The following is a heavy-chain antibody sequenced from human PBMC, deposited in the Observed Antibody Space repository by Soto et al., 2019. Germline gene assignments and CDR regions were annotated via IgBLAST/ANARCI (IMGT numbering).Heavy chain of an antibody. CDR3: ARAVGESYDSSGYYSNWFDP. V-gene: IGHV1-69*13. CDR1: GGTFSSYA. D-gene: IGHD3-22*01. CDR2: IIPIFGTA. J-gene: IGHJ5*02. Sequence: ASVKVSCKASGGTFSSYAISWVRQAPGQGLEWMGGIIPIFGTANYAQKFQGRVTITADESTSTAYMELSSLRSEDTAVYYCARAVGESYDSSGYYSNWFDPWGQGTLVTV.